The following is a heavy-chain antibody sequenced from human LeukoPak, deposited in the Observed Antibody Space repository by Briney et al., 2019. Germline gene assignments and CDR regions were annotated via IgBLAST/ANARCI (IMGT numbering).Heavy chain of an antibody. CDR1: GYTFTSYG. V-gene: IGHV1-18*01. D-gene: IGHD2-15*01. CDR2: ISAYNGNT. J-gene: IGHJ6*02. CDR3: ARDSGYCSGDSCNYYYGMDV. Sequence: EASVKVSCKASGYTFTSYGISWVRQAPGQGLEWMGWISAYNGNTKYGQNLQGRVTMTTDTSTSTAYMELRSLGSDDTAVYYCARDSGYCSGDSCNYYYGMDVWGQGATVTVSS.